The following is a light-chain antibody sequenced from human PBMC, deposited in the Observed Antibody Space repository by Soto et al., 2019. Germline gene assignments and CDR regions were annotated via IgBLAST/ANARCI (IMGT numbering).Light chain of an antibody. Sequence: EIVLTQSPGTLSLSPGERSTLSCRASQSVSSSYLAWYQQKPGQAPXLXXYGASSRATGIPDRFSGSGSGTDFTLTISRLEPEDFAVYYGQQYGSSPPWTFGQGTKVDIK. CDR2: GAS. V-gene: IGKV3-20*01. J-gene: IGKJ1*01. CDR1: QSVSSSY. CDR3: QQYGSSPPWT.